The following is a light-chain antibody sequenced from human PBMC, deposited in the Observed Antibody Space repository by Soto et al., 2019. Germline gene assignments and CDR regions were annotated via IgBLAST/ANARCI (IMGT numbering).Light chain of an antibody. CDR1: NIGHKR. CDR2: YDS. CDR3: QVWDIMTDNYV. Sequence: SYELTQAPSVSVAPEKTATITCGGNNIGHKRVHWYRQKPGQAPVLLISYDSDRPSGIPDRFSGSNSGNTATLTISRVEAGDEADYYCQVWDIMTDNYVFGSGTKLTVL. J-gene: IGLJ1*01. V-gene: IGLV3-21*04.